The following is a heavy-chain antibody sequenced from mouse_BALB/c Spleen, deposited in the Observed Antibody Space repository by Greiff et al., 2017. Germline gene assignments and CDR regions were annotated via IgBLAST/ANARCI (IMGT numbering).Heavy chain of an antibody. J-gene: IGHJ4*01. Sequence: ESGPGLVKPSQSLSLTCTVTGYSITSDYAWNWIRQFPGNKLEWMGYISYSGSTSYNPSLKSRISITRDTSKNQFFLQLNSVTTEDTATYYCASEEYGNYRGYAMDYWGQGTSVTVSS. D-gene: IGHD2-10*02. CDR3: ASEEYGNYRGYAMDY. V-gene: IGHV3-2*02. CDR2: ISYSGST. CDR1: GYSITSDYA.